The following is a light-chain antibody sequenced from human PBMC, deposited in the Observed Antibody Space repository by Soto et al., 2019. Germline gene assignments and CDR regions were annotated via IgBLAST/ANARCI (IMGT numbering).Light chain of an antibody. V-gene: IGLV2-8*01. CDR2: EVS. Sequence: QSVLTQPPSASGSPGQSVTISCTGTSSDVGGYNYVSWYQQHPGKAPKLMIYEVSKRPSGVPDRFSASKSGNTASLTASGLQAEDEADYYCSSYAGSNSYVFGTGTKVTVL. CDR1: SSDVGGYNY. CDR3: SSYAGSNSYV. J-gene: IGLJ1*01.